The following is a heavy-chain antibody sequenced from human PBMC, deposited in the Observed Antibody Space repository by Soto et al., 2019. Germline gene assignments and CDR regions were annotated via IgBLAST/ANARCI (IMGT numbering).Heavy chain of an antibody. V-gene: IGHV5-10-1*01. CDR2: IDPSDSYT. J-gene: IGHJ4*02. CDR1: GYSFTSYW. CDR3: AREGPRYYYDSSGYYSDY. D-gene: IGHD3-22*01. Sequence: PGESLKISCKGSGYSFTSYWISWVRQMPGKGLEWMGRIDPSDSYTNYSPSFQGHVTISADKSISTAYLQWSSLKASDTAMYYCAREGPRYYYDSSGYYSDYWGQGTLVTVSS.